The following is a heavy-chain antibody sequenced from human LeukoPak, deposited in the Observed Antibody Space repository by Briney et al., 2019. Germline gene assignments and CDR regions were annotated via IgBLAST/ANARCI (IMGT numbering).Heavy chain of an antibody. D-gene: IGHD6-19*01. V-gene: IGHV4-59*01. CDR3: ARLPGIAESGKAVDY. CDR1: GGSISGYY. CDR2: MYYSEST. Sequence: SETLSLTCAVYGGSISGYYWSWIRQPPGKGLEWIGYMYYSESTNYNPSLKSRVTISVDTSKNQFSLNLSSVTAADTAVYYCARLPGIAESGKAVDYWGQGTLVTVSS. J-gene: IGHJ4*02.